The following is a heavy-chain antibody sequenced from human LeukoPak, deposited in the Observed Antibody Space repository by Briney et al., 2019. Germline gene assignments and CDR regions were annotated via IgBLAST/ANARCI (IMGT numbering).Heavy chain of an antibody. CDR1: GFTFTDYW. CDR3: VRDTPGVGIDY. J-gene: IGHJ4*02. D-gene: IGHD1-14*01. V-gene: IGHV3-74*01. CDR2: ITSDGSST. Sequence: GGSLRLSCAASGFTFTDYWMHWVRQVPGKGLVWVSHITSDGSSTGYADSAKGRFTISRDNAKNTLFLQMNSLRAEDTALYYCVRDTPGVGIDYWGQGTMVTVSS.